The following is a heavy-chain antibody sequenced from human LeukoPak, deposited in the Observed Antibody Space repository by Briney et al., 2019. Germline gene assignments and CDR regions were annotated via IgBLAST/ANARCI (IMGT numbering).Heavy chain of an antibody. CDR3: ARILDSAWGELGY. V-gene: IGHV3-30*04. Sequence: GRSLRLSCAASGFTFRSYAMHWVRQAPGKGLEWVAVISYDGSNKYYADSVKGRFTISRDNSKNTLYLQMNSLRAEDTAVYYCARILDSAWGELGYWGQGTLVTVSS. D-gene: IGHD6-19*01. J-gene: IGHJ4*02. CDR1: GFTFRSYA. CDR2: ISYDGSNK.